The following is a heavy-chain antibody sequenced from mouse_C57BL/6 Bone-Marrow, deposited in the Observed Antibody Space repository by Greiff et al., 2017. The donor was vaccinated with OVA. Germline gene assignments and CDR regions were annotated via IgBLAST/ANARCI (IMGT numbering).Heavy chain of an antibody. J-gene: IGHJ3*01. Sequence: VQLQQSGAELARPGASVKLSCKASGYTFTSYGISWVKQRTGQGLEWIGEIYPRSGNTYYNEKFKGKATLTADKSSSTAYMELRSLTSEDSAVYFGAREDYDLWFAYWGQGTLVTVSA. V-gene: IGHV1-81*01. CDR1: GYTFTSYG. CDR3: AREDYDLWFAY. CDR2: IYPRSGNT. D-gene: IGHD2-4*01.